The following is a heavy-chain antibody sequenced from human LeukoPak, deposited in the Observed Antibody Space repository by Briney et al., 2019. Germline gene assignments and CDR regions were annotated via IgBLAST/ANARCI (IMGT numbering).Heavy chain of an antibody. Sequence: PSETLSLTCTVSGGSINSYYWSWIRQPPGKGLECIGYIHYTGSTNYNPSLKSRVTISVDTSKSQFSLKLSSVTAADTAVYYCARTYYGSSGYSFYYYYMDVWGKGTTVTISS. CDR3: ARTYYGSSGYSFYYYYMDV. CDR1: GGSINSYY. CDR2: IHYTGST. V-gene: IGHV4-59*08. J-gene: IGHJ6*03. D-gene: IGHD3-22*01.